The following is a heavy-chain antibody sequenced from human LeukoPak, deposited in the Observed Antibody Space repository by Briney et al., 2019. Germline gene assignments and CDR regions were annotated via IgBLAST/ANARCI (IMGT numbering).Heavy chain of an antibody. CDR1: GFTFSSYT. J-gene: IGHJ5*02. CDR2: ISYDGGNK. V-gene: IGHV3-30-3*01. D-gene: IGHD3-16*01. CDR3: ARVGIITSNWFDP. Sequence: PGGSLRLSCAVSGFTFSSYTMHWVRQAPGKGLEWVTVISYDGGNKFYADSVKGRFTISRDNSKNTLYLQMNSLRAEDTAVYYCARVGIITSNWFDPWGQGTLVTVSS.